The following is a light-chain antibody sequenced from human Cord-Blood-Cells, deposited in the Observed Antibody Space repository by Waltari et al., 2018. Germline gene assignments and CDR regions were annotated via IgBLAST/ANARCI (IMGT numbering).Light chain of an antibody. V-gene: IGLV2-14*01. CDR2: DVS. Sequence: QSALTQPASVSGSPGQSITISCTGTSSDVGGYNYVSWYQQHPGKAPKLMIYDVSKRPSGVSNPFSGSKSGNTASLTISGLQAKDEADYYCSSYTSSSTYVVFGGGTKLTVL. J-gene: IGLJ2*01. CDR1: SSDVGGYNY. CDR3: SSYTSSSTYVV.